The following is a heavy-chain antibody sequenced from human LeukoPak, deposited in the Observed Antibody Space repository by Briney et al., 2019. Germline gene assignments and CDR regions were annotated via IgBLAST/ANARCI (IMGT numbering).Heavy chain of an antibody. J-gene: IGHJ2*01. D-gene: IGHD3-10*01. CDR1: GFTFRSYS. CDR3: ARGPLEEELWTTHYWYFAL. CDR2: MSSSSADI. V-gene: IGHV3-21*01. Sequence: PGGSLRLSCVASGFTFRSYSMTWVRQAPGKGLEGVSSMSSSSADIFHGDSMKGRFTISRDNAKNSLYLKMNSLRAEDTAVYYCARGPLEEELWTTHYWYFALWGRGTLVTVSS.